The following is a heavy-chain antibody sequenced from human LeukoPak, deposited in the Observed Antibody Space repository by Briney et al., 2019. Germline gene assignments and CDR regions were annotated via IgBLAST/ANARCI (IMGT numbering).Heavy chain of an antibody. J-gene: IGHJ4*02. CDR2: IYSGGST. CDR3: ARLYSSGWIDY. D-gene: IGHD6-19*01. CDR1: GFTLRSNY. V-gene: IGHV3-53*01. Sequence: PGGSLRLSCASSGFTLRSNYMSGVRQAPGEGLEWVSVIYSGGSTYYADSVKGRFTISRDNSKNTLYLQMNSLRAEGTAVYYCARLYSSGWIDYWGQGTLVTVSS.